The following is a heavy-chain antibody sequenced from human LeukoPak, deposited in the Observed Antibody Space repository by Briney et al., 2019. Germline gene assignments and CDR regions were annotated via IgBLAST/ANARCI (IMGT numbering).Heavy chain of an antibody. CDR2: INPSGGST. D-gene: IGHD2-2*01. J-gene: IGHJ6*02. V-gene: IGHV1-46*01. Sequence: GASVKVSCTASGGTFSSYAISWVRQAPGQGLEWMGIINPSGGSTSYAQKFQGRVTMTRDTSTSTVYMELSSLRSEDTAVYYCAGRYCSSTSCHEYYYYGMDVWGQGTTVTVSS. CDR1: GGTFSSYA. CDR3: AGRYCSSTSCHEYYYYGMDV.